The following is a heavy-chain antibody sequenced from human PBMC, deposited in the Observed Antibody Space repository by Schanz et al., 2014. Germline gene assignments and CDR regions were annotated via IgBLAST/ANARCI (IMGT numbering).Heavy chain of an antibody. CDR1: GYIFINSG. D-gene: IGHD3-3*01. CDR2: ISVYNHNK. V-gene: IGHV1-18*01. CDR3: ARDRRFFDRDDLYYFDS. J-gene: IGHJ4*02. Sequence: QVPLVQSGAEVKKPGATVKVSCKASGYIFINSGISWVRQAPGQGLEWMGWISVYNHNKEYDQKFQGRVTMTTDTSTSTAYMALTDLRSDDTAVYYCARDRRFFDRDDLYYFDSWGQGTLVTVSS.